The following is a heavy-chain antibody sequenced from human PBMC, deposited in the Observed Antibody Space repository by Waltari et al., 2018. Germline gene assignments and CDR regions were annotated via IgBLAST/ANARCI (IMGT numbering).Heavy chain of an antibody. J-gene: IGHJ3*02. D-gene: IGHD3-3*01. CDR1: GFTVSTYA. Sequence: EVQLLESGGGLVQPGGSLRLSCAASGFTVSTYAISWVRQAPGKGLEWVSVIYSGGSTYYADSVKGRFTISRDNSKNTLYLQMNSLRAEGTAVYYCAKVGKRSGADAFDIWGQGTMVTVSS. CDR2: IYSGGST. CDR3: AKVGKRSGADAFDI. V-gene: IGHV3-23*03.